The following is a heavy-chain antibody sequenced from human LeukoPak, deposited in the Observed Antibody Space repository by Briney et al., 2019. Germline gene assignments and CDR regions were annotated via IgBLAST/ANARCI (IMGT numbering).Heavy chain of an antibody. CDR3: ARGNSYYDFWSGYLSAFDI. CDR2: ISHSGST. V-gene: IGHV4-34*01. CDR1: GGSFSGYY. J-gene: IGHJ3*02. Sequence: SETLSLTCAVYGGSFSGYYWSWIRQPPGKGLEWIGEISHSGSTNYNPSLKSRVTISVDTSKNQFSLKLSSVTAADTAVYYCARGNSYYDFWSGYLSAFDIWGQGTMVTVSS. D-gene: IGHD3-3*01.